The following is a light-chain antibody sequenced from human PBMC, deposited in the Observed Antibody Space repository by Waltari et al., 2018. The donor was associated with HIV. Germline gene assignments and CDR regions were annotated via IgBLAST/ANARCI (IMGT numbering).Light chain of an antibody. J-gene: IGLJ1*01. CDR2: EVS. Sequence: QSALTQPASVSGSPGQSITISCPGTSSYVGGYNYVSWYQQHPGKAPKLMIYEVSSRPSGVSNRFSGSKSGNTASLTISGLQAEDEADYYCSSYTSSSTLSYVFGTGTKVTVL. CDR1: SSYVGGYNY. CDR3: SSYTSSSTLSYV. V-gene: IGLV2-14*01.